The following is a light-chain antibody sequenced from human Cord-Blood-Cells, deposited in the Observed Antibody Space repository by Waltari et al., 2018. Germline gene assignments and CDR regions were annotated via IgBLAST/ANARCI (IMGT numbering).Light chain of an antibody. CDR2: VGTGGIVG. J-gene: IGLJ3*02. Sequence: QPVLTQPPSASASLGASVTLTCTLSSGYSNYKVDWYQQRPGTGPRFVMRVGTGGIVGCKGDGIPERFSGLVSGRNRYLTIKNIQEEDESDYHCGADHGSGSNFVWVFGGGTKLTVL. V-gene: IGLV9-49*01. CDR1: SGYSNYK. CDR3: GADHGSGSNFVWV.